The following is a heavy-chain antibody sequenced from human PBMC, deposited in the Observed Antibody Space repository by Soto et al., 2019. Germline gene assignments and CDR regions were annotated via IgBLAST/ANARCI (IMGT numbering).Heavy chain of an antibody. Sequence: PSETLSLTCTVSGGSISSSSYYWGWIRQPPGKGLEWIGSIYYSGSTYYNPSLKSRVTISVDTSKSQFSLKLSSVTAADTAVYYCARLLGIVVVPAADLRPNWFDPWGQGTLVTVSS. D-gene: IGHD2-2*03. CDR2: IYYSGST. CDR1: GGSISSSSYY. V-gene: IGHV4-39*01. J-gene: IGHJ5*02. CDR3: ARLLGIVVVPAADLRPNWFDP.